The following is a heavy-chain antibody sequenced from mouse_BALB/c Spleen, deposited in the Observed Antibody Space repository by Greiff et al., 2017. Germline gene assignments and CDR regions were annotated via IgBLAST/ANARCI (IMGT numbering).Heavy chain of an antibody. V-gene: IGHV1-84*02. J-gene: IGHJ4*01. CDR1: GYTFTDYY. D-gene: IGHD2-3*01. CDR2: IYPGSGNT. CDR3: ARHDGYLYYYAMDY. Sequence: QVQLKESGPELVKPGASVKISCKASGYTFTDYYINWVKQKPGQGLEWIGWIYPGSGNTKYNEKFKGKATLTVDTSSSTAYMQLSSLTSEDTAVYFCARHDGYLYYYAMDYWGQGTSVTVSS.